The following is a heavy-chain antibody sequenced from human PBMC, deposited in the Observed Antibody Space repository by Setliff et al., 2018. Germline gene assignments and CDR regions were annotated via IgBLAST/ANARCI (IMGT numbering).Heavy chain of an antibody. Sequence: SETLSLTCTVSGGSIDGYYWVWIRQPAGEALEWIGRVYPSGSTNYNPSLESRVTMSIDASRNQFSLLLRSVTAADTAVYYCRFWSGYYKNDYWGQGTLVTVSS. J-gene: IGHJ4*02. CDR1: GGSIDGYY. V-gene: IGHV4-4*07. CDR2: VYPSGST. D-gene: IGHD3-3*01. CDR3: RFWSGYYKNDY.